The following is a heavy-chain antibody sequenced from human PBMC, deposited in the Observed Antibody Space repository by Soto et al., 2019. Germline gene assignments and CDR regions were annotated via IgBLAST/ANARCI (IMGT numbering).Heavy chain of an antibody. D-gene: IGHD3-22*01. CDR3: ARAVLYYYDSSGSSPSFFDY. CDR2: IIPIFGTA. V-gene: IGHV1-69*13. Sequence: SVKVSCKASGGTFSSYAISWVRQAPGQGLEWMGGIIPIFGTANYAQKFQGRVTITADESTSTAYMELSSLRSEDTAVYCCARAVLYYYDSSGSSPSFFDYWGQGTLVTVSS. J-gene: IGHJ4*02. CDR1: GGTFSSYA.